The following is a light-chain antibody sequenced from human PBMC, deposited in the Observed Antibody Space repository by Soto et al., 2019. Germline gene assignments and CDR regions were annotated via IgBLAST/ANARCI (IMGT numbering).Light chain of an antibody. CDR2: DVS. V-gene: IGLV2-14*03. J-gene: IGLJ1*01. CDR3: SSYTSSSTLRYV. CDR1: SSDVGGYNY. Sequence: QSALTQPASVSGSPGQSITISCTGTSSDVGGYNYVSWYQHHPGKAPKFMIYDVSNRPSGVSNRFSGSKSGNTASLTISGLQAEDEADYYCSSYTSSSTLRYVFGTGTQLTVL.